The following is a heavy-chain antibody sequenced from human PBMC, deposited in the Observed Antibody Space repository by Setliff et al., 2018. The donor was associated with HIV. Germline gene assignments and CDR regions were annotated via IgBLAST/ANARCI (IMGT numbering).Heavy chain of an antibody. D-gene: IGHD5-12*01. Sequence: GGSLRLSCVASEFTFSSYAMNWVRQAPGKGLEWVSTISGSGSHKFYADSLKGRFTISRDNAEKSLYLQMNSLRAEDTAVYYCAGENVDIVATTKAIDFWGQGTLVTVSS. CDR1: EFTFSSYA. V-gene: IGHV3-21*01. J-gene: IGHJ4*02. CDR2: ISGSGSHK. CDR3: AGENVDIVATTKAIDF.